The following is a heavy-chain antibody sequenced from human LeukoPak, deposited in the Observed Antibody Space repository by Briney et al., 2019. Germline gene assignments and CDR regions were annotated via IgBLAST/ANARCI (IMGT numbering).Heavy chain of an antibody. CDR1: GVSISGNY. D-gene: IGHD4-17*01. CDR2: IFYTGST. Sequence: PSETLSLTCTVSGVSISGNYWSWIRQPPGKGLEWIGYIFYTGSTNYNPSLQSRVTILLDTSKNQFSLKLSSVSAADTAVYYCARVPTVTFFDHWSQGTLVTVSS. CDR3: ARVPTVTFFDH. J-gene: IGHJ4*02. V-gene: IGHV4-59*01.